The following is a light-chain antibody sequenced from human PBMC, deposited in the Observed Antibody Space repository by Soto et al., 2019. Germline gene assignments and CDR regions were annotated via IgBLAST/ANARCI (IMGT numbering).Light chain of an antibody. V-gene: IGLV1-51*01. CDR3: GTWDSSLSAVV. J-gene: IGLJ2*01. CDR1: SSNIGSNY. CDR2: DNI. Sequence: QSVLTQPPSVSAAPEQRVTISCSGSSSNIGSNYVSWYQQLPGSAPKLLIYDNIQRPSGIPDRFSGSRSGTSATLSITGLQTGDEADYYCGTWDSSLSAVVFGGGTKVTVL.